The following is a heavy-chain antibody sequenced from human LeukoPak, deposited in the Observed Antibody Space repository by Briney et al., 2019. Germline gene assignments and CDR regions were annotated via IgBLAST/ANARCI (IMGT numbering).Heavy chain of an antibody. J-gene: IGHJ4*02. CDR1: GFTFSTYW. CDR2: IKQDGSEK. D-gene: IGHD3-10*01. Sequence: GGSLRLSRAASGFTFSTYWMTWVRQAPGKGLEGVANIKQDGSEKNYVDSVKGRFTISRDNAKNSLYLQMNSLRAEDTAVYYCARDFVWFGIDYWGQGTLVTVSS. V-gene: IGHV3-7*01. CDR3: ARDFVWFGIDY.